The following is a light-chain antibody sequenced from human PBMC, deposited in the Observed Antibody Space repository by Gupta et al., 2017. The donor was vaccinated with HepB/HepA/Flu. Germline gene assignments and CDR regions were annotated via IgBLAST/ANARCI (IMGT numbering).Light chain of an antibody. J-gene: IGLJ3*02. V-gene: IGLV3-1*01. CDR2: QDS. CDR1: KLGDKY. CDR3: QAWDSSTASLG. Sequence: SYELTQPPSVSVSPGQTASITCSGDKLGDKYACWYQQKPGQSPVLVIYQDSKRPSGIPERFSGSNSGNTATLTISGTQAMDEADYYCQAWDSSTASLGFGGGTKLTVL.